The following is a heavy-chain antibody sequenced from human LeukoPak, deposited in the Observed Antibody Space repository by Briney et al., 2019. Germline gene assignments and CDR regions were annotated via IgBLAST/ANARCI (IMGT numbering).Heavy chain of an antibody. D-gene: IGHD6-13*01. CDR1: GFTFSSYA. V-gene: IGHV3-30-3*01. CDR2: ISYDGSNK. J-gene: IGHJ4*02. Sequence: GRSLRLSCAASGFTFSSYAMHWVRQAPGKGLEWVAVISYDGSNKYYADSVKGRFTISRDNSKNTLYLQMNSLRAEDTAVYYCARGPETAAGPTWGQGTLVTVSS. CDR3: ARGPETAAGPT.